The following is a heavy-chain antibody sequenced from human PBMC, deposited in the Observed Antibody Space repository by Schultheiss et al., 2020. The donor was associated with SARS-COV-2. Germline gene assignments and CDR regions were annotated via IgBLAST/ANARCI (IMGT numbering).Heavy chain of an antibody. CDR2: INPSGGST. CDR3: ARGPVTTDIDYYYYGMDV. Sequence: ASVKVSCKASGYIFASYGISSVRQAPGQGLEWMGIINPSGGSTNYAQKLQGRVTMTRDTSTSTVYMELRSLRSEDTAVYYCARGPVTTDIDYYYYGMDVWGQGTTVTVSS. D-gene: IGHD4-17*01. CDR1: GYIFASYG. J-gene: IGHJ6*02. V-gene: IGHV1-46*04.